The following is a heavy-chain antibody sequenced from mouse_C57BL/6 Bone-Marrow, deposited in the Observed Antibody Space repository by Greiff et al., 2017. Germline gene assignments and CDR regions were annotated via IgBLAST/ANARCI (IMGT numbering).Heavy chain of an antibody. CDR3: ARTGCLLQDYYAMDY. J-gene: IGHJ4*01. CDR2: INPNNGGT. D-gene: IGHD1-1*01. Sequence: DVQLQESGPELVKPGASVKIPCKASGYTFTDYNMDWVKQSHGKSLEWIGDINPNNGGTIYNQKFKGKATLTVDKSSSTAYMELRSLTSEDTAVYYCARTGCLLQDYYAMDYWGQGTSVTVSS. CDR1: GYTFTDYN. V-gene: IGHV1-18*01.